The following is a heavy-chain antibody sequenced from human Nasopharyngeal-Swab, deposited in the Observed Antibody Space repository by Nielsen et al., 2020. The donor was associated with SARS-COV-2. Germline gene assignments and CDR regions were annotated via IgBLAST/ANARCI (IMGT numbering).Heavy chain of an antibody. CDR1: GFSNNDYG. V-gene: IGHV3-30*02. CDR3: ARDNFSAALFEY. CDR2: ARLDGSIK. J-gene: IGHJ4*02. Sequence: GGSLRLSCASSGFSNNDYGIHWIRQARGKGLQWVAFARLDGSIKYYEDSVQGRFTISGDTSRNTMYLHMNSLRPDDTAVYFCARDNFSAALFEYWGQGTLVTISS. D-gene: IGHD6-13*01.